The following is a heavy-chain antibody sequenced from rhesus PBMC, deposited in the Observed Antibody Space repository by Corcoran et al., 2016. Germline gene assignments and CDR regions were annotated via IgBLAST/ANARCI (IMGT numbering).Heavy chain of an antibody. CDR2: IYGGGGSP. D-gene: IGHD1-44*02. CDR1: GGSISDSYD. Sequence: QVQLQESGPGLVKPSETLSLTCAVSGGSISDSYDWSWIRQPPGKGLEWIGYIYGGGGSPYDTPSLKSRVTISTDTSKNQFSLKLSSVTAADTAVYYCARDGYSGSRFDYWGQGVLVTVSS. CDR3: ARDGYSGSRFDY. J-gene: IGHJ4*01. V-gene: IGHV4-106*01.